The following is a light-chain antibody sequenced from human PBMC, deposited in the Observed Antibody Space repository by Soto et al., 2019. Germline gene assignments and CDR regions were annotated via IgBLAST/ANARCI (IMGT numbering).Light chain of an antibody. CDR3: PHFVDYPLT. V-gene: IGKV1D-13*01. CDR1: QGIRSA. J-gene: IGKJ4*01. Sequence: AVQLTQSPSSLPASVGDRVIITCRASQGIRSALAWYQQIPGQAPKLLIYDASSLQSGVPSRFSGSGSGTDFTLPISSLQPEDFATYYCPHFVDYPLTFGGGTKVEIK. CDR2: DAS.